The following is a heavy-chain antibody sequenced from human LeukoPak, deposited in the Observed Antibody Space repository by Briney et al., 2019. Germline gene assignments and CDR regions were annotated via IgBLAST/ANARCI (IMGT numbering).Heavy chain of an antibody. CDR2: IYPGDSDI. D-gene: IGHD5-18*01. V-gene: IGHV5-51*01. CDR1: GYSFTNYW. CDR3: ARGGYSYGYSNFDY. J-gene: IGHJ4*02. Sequence: GESLKISCKVSGYSFTNYWIGWVRQMPGKGLEWMGIIYPGDSDIRYSPSFEGQVTISADKSITTAYLQWSSLKASDTAMYYCARGGYSYGYSNFDYWGQGTLVTLSS.